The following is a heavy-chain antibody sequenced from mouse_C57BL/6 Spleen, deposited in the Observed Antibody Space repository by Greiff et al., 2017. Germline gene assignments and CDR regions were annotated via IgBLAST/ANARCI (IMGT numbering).Heavy chain of an antibody. Sequence: EVQLQPSGAELVRPGASVKLSCTASGFNIKDDYLHWVKQRPEQGLEWIGWIDPENGDTEYASKFQGKATITADTSSNTAYLQLSSLTSEDTAVYYCTTSLFAYWGQGTLVTVSA. CDR3: TTSLFAY. CDR2: IDPENGDT. CDR1: GFNIKDDY. J-gene: IGHJ3*01. V-gene: IGHV14-4*01.